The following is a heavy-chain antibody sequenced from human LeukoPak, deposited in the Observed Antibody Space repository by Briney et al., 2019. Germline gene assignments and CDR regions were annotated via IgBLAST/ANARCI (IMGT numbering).Heavy chain of an antibody. Sequence: PSETLSLTCTVSGGSISSYYWSWIRQPPGKGLGWIGYIQYSGSTNYNPSLKSRVTISVDTSKNQFSLKLSSVTAADTAVYYCARGALARRPYFDYWGQGTLVTVSS. CDR2: IQYSGST. CDR3: ARGALARRPYFDY. V-gene: IGHV4-59*01. CDR1: GGSISSYY. J-gene: IGHJ4*02.